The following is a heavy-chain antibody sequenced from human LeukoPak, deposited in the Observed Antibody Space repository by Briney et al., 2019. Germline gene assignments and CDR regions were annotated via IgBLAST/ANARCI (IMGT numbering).Heavy chain of an antibody. J-gene: IGHJ3*02. CDR3: ASSKGVGSGYYDAFDI. CDR2: IYYSGNT. D-gene: IGHD3-22*01. V-gene: IGHV4-61*08. CDR1: GGSISSGGYY. Sequence: SQTLSLTCTVSGGSISSGGYYWSWIRQPSGKGLEWIGHIYYSGNTNYNPSLKSRVTISVDTSNNQFSLKLSSVAAADTAVYYCASSKGVGSGYYDAFDIWGQGTMVTVSS.